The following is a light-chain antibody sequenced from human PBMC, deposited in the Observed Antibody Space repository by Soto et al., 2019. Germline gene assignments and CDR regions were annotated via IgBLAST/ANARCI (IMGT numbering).Light chain of an antibody. CDR3: HQYNNLRT. V-gene: IGKV3-15*01. CDR1: QSIRSY. J-gene: IGKJ1*01. Sequence: MTQSPSALSSSEGEGVTLSFRASQSIRSYLAWYQQKPGQAPRLLIYGASTIATGIPARFSGSGSGTEFTLTISSLQSEDFAFYYCHQYNNLRTFGQGTKV. CDR2: GAS.